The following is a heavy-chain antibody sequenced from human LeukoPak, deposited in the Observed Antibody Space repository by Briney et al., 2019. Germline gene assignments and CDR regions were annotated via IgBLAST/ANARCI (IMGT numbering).Heavy chain of an antibody. CDR2: VYHSGTV. CDR3: ARKRIAAAGKDYYYYGMDV. CDR1: DYSISSGYY. V-gene: IGHV4-38-2*02. Sequence: PSETLSLTCTVSDYSISSGYYWGWIRQPPGKGLEWIGSVYHSGTVYYNPSLKSRVTISVDTSKNQFSLKLSSVTAADTAVYYCARKRIAAAGKDYYYYGMDVWGQGTTVTVSS. D-gene: IGHD6-13*01. J-gene: IGHJ6*02.